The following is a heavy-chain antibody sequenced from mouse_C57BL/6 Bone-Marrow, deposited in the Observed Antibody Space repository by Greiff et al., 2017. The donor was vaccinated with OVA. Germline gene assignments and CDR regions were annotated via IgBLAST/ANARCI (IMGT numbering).Heavy chain of an antibody. Sequence: VQLVESGAELARPGASVKLSCKASGYTFTSYGISWVKQRTGQGLEWIGEIYPRSGNNYYNEKFKGKATLPADKSSSTAYMELRSLPSKDSAVYCGAKESRDARDYWGQGTSVTVSS. V-gene: IGHV1-81*01. CDR2: IYPRSGNN. CDR3: AKESRDARDY. J-gene: IGHJ4*01. CDR1: GYTFTSYG.